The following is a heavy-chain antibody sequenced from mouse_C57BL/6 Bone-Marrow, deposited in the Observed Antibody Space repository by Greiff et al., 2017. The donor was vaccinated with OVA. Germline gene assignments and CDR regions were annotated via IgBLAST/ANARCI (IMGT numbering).Heavy chain of an antibody. CDR3: TLGDYDEGFYAMDY. J-gene: IGHJ4*01. CDR2: IRNKANNHAT. CDR1: GFTFSDAW. Sequence: EVQWVASGGGLVQPGGSMKLSCAASGFTFSDAWMDWVRQSPEKGLEWVAEIRNKANNHATYYAESVKGRFTISRDDSKSSVYLQMNSLRAEDTGIYYCTLGDYDEGFYAMDYWGQGTSVTVSS. D-gene: IGHD2-4*01. V-gene: IGHV6-6*01.